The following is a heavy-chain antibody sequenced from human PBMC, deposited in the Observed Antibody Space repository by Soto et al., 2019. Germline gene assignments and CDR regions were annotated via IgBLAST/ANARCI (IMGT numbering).Heavy chain of an antibody. CDR3: AKGGGDY. CDR1: GFTFSSYT. V-gene: IGHV3-23*01. CDR2: ISSSGGST. D-gene: IGHD3-10*01. Sequence: EVQLLESGGGLVQPGGSLRLSCAASGFTFSSYTMSWVRQGPGKGLEWVSGISSSGGSTVYADSVKGRFTISRDNFKNTLYLQMHSLRAEDTAVYYCAKGGGDYWGQGTPVTVSS. J-gene: IGHJ4*02.